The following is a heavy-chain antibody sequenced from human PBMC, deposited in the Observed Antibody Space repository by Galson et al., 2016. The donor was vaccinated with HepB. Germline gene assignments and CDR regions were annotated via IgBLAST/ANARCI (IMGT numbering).Heavy chain of an antibody. CDR3: AIDPSQWHDLLFGN. CDR1: GCTCDKYG. CDR2: ICGRCGDM. V-gene: IGHV3-23*01. J-gene: IGHJ4*02. Sequence: SLRLACAASGCTCDKYGMTWFRQAPGTGLEWVSTICGRCGDMGSADSVKGRFTISRDDSKNTLYLHMNSLRVEDTAIYYCAIDPSQWHDLLFGNWAQGTLVTVSA. D-gene: IGHD6-19*01.